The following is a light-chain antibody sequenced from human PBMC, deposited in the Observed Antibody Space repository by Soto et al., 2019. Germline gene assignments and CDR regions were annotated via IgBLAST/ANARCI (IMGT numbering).Light chain of an antibody. V-gene: IGKV3-11*01. J-gene: IGKJ2*01. CDR1: QSISNY. CDR3: QQRSNWYT. Sequence: EIVLTQSPATLSLSPGERATLSCRASQSISNYLAWYQQKPGQAPRLLIYDASNRATGIPARFSGSGSGTDFTLTIISLEPEDFAVYYCQQRSNWYTFGQGTKLEIK. CDR2: DAS.